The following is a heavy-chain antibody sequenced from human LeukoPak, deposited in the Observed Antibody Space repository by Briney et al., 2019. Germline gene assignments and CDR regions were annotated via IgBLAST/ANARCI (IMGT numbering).Heavy chain of an antibody. J-gene: IGHJ4*02. D-gene: IGHD6-19*01. CDR3: VGGSGWLPDF. Sequence: GGSLRLSCAASGFIFSTHWMNWVRQAPGKGLEWVAIIKGDGRETLYVDSVKGRFSISSDKTKNSLYLQRNSLRAEDTAVYYCVGGSGWLPDFWGQGVLVTVSS. CDR2: IKGDGRET. CDR1: GFIFSTHW. V-gene: IGHV3-7*01.